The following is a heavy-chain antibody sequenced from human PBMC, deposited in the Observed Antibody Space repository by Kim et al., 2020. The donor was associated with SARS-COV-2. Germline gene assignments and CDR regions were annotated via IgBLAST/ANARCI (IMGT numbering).Heavy chain of an antibody. D-gene: IGHD3-10*01. CDR1: GYTFTSYY. Sequence: ASVKVSCKASGYTFTSYYMHWVRQAPGQGLEWMGIINPSGGSTSYAQKFQGRVTMTRDTSTSTVYMELSSLRSEDTAVYYCARAHQNVVRGVLMGYWGQGTLVTVSS. CDR3: ARAHQNVVRGVLMGY. CDR2: INPSGGST. J-gene: IGHJ4*02. V-gene: IGHV1-46*01.